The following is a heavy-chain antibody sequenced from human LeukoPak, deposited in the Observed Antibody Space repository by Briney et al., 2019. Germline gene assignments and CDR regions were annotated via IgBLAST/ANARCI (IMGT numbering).Heavy chain of an antibody. J-gene: IGHJ3*02. CDR2: TYYRSKWYN. CDR1: GNSVSSNSAA. D-gene: IGHD6-13*01. CDR3: AREAAAGMRRALDI. V-gene: IGHV6-1*01. Sequence: SQTLSLTCAISGNSVSSNSAAWNWMRQSPSRGLEWLGRTYYRSKWYNDYAVSVKSRITINPDTSKNQFSLQLNSVTPEDTAVYYCAREAAAGMRRALDIWGQGTMVTVSS.